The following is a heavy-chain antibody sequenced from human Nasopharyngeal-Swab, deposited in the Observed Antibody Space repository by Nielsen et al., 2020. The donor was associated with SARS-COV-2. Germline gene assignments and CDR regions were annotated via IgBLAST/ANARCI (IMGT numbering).Heavy chain of an antibody. CDR1: GFSFRSYW. CDR3: AKDSGAGFCSGGTCFPTNH. Sequence: GESLKISCAASGFSFRSYWMHWVRQAPGKGLEWVSGISGSGDNTYYADSVRGRFIISRDTSKNTLYLQMNSLRAEDTALYYCAKDSGAGFCSGGTCFPTNHWGQGTLVTVSS. J-gene: IGHJ5*02. V-gene: IGHV3-23*01. D-gene: IGHD2-15*01. CDR2: ISGSGDNT.